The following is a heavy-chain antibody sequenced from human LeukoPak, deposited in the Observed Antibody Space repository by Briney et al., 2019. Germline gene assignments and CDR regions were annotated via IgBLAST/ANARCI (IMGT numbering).Heavy chain of an antibody. CDR3: AKGGDSSGWSFDY. CDR1: GFTLSSSW. Sequence: PGGSLRLSCAGSGFTLSSSWMHWVRQAPGKGLEWVAVIWYDGSNKYYADSVKGRFTISRDNSKNTLYLQMNSLRAEDTAVYYCAKGGDSSGWSFDYWGQGTLVTVSS. D-gene: IGHD6-19*01. CDR2: IWYDGSNK. V-gene: IGHV3-30*02. J-gene: IGHJ4*02.